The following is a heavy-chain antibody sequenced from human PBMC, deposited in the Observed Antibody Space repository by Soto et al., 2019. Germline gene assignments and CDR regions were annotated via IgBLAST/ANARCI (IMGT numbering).Heavy chain of an antibody. CDR1: GYTFTSYG. CDR3: AREEGVVTPNWFDP. V-gene: IGHV1-18*04. J-gene: IGHJ5*02. CDR2: ISAYNGNT. Sequence: ASVKVSCKASGYTFTSYGISWVRQAPGQGLEWMGWISAYNGNTNYAQKLQGRVTMTTDTSTSTAYMELRSPRSDDTAVYYCAREEGVVTPNWFDPWGQGTLVTVSS. D-gene: IGHD3-3*01.